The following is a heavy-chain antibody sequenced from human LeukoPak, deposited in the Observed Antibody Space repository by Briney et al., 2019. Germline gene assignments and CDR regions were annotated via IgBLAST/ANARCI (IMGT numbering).Heavy chain of an antibody. D-gene: IGHD6-13*01. CDR1: GFTFSDYY. CDR3: ARDFGSSSSYLPLDY. V-gene: IGHV3-11*04. Sequence: GGSLRLSCAASGFTFSDYYMSWIRQAPGKGLEWVSYISNSGSTIYYADSVKGRFAISRDSAKNSLFLQMNGLKAEDTAVYYCARDFGSSSSYLPLDYWGQGTLVIVSS. J-gene: IGHJ4*02. CDR2: ISNSGSTI.